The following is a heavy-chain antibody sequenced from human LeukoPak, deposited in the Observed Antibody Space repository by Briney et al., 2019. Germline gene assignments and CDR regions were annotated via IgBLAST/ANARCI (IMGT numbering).Heavy chain of an antibody. CDR3: ARADPIFGVVMIDY. J-gene: IGHJ4*02. CDR1: GGTFSSYA. D-gene: IGHD3-3*01. V-gene: IGHV1-69*05. Sequence: SVKVSCKASGGTFSSYAISWVRQAPGQGLEWMGRIIPIFGTANYAQKFQGRVTITTDESTSTAYMELSSLRSEDTAVYYCARADPIFGVVMIDYWGQGTLVTVSS. CDR2: IIPIFGTA.